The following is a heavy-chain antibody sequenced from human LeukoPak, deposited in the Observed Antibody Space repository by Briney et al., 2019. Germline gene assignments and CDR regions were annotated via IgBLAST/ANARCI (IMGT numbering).Heavy chain of an antibody. CDR3: ARDPSNTSGRYLFFDY. CDR2: IIPIFGTA. D-gene: IGHD6-19*01. CDR1: GGTFSSYA. Sequence: ASVKVSCKASGGTFSSYAISWVRQAPGQGLEWMGGIIPIFGTANYAQKFQGRVTITADESTSTAYMELRNLNTDDTAVYYCARDPSNTSGRYLFFDYWGQGTLVTVSS. J-gene: IGHJ4*02. V-gene: IGHV1-69*13.